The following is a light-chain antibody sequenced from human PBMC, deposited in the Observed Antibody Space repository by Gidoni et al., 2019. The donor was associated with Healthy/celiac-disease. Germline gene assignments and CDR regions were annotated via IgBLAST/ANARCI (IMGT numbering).Light chain of an antibody. J-gene: IGKJ1*01. V-gene: IGKV1-5*01. CDR2: DAS. CDR3: QQYNSYSQT. CDR1: QSISSW. Sequence: DIQMTQSPSTLSASVGDRVTITCRASQSISSWLAWYQQKPGTAPRLLIYDASSLESGVPSRFSGSGSGTEVTLTISSLQPDDFATYYCQQYNSYSQTFGQGTKVEIK.